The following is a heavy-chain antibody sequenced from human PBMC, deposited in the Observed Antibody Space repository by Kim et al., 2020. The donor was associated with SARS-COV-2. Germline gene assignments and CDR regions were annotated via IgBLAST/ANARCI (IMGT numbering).Heavy chain of an antibody. D-gene: IGHD5-12*01. CDR2: LFYGGST. CDR1: GGSISGYY. V-gene: IGHV4-59*01. J-gene: IGHJ6*02. Sequence: SETLSLTCTVSGGSISGYYWSWIRQPPGMGLEWIGYLFYGGSTNYNPSFKSRVTISVDASKNQFSLNLSSVTAADTAVYYCARVSNSGPYYYGMDVWAKGPRSASP. CDR3: ARVSNSGPYYYGMDV.